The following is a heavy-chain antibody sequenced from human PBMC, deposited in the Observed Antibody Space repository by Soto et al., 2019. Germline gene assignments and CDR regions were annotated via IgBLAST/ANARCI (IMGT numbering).Heavy chain of an antibody. V-gene: IGHV1-69*06. CDR2: IIPIFGTA. CDR3: ARDGYSSSWGTWFDP. CDR1: GGTFSSYA. Sequence: SVKVSCKASGGTFSSYAISWVRQAPGQGLEWMGGIIPIFGTANYAQKFQGRVTITADKSTSTAYMELSSLRSEDTAVYYCARDGYSSSWGTWFDPWGQGTLVTVSS. D-gene: IGHD6-13*01. J-gene: IGHJ5*02.